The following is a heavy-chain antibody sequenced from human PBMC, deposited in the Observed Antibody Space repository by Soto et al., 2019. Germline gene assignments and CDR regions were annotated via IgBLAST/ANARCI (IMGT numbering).Heavy chain of an antibody. V-gene: IGHV1-69*01. J-gene: IGHJ6*02. CDR1: GGTFSSYA. Sequence: QVQLVQAGAEVKKPGSSVKVSCKASGGTFSSYAISWVRQAPGQGLECMGGIIPISGTANYAQKFQGRVTITADDSTSTAYMELSTLRSEDTAVYYCARSQGSSTSLEIYYYFYYGMDVWGQGTTVTVSS. CDR3: ARSQGSSTSLEIYYYFYYGMDV. D-gene: IGHD2-2*01. CDR2: IIPISGTA.